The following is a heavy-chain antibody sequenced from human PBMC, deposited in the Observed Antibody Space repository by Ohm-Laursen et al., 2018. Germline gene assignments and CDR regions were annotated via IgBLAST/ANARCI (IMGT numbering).Heavy chain of an antibody. D-gene: IGHD5-24*01. CDR1: GFTFDDYA. CDR3: AKAEWGEMATTVIDY. J-gene: IGHJ4*02. CDR2: IGWNSGSI. V-gene: IGHV3-9*01. Sequence: SLRLSCSASGFTFDDYAMHWVRQAPGKGLEWVSGIGWNSGSIVYADSVKGRFTISRDNAKNSLYLQMNILRAEDTALYYCAKAEWGEMATTVIDYWGQGTLVTVSS.